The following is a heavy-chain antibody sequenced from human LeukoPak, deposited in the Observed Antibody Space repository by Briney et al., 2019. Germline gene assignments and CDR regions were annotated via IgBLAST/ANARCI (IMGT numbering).Heavy chain of an antibody. Sequence: GGSLRLPCAASGFTFSSYGMHWVRQAPGKGLEWVAVISYDGSNKYYADSVKGRFTISRDNSKNTLYLQMNSLRAEDTAVYYCAKSMYGSTSCYDYWGQGTLVTVSS. J-gene: IGHJ4*02. CDR2: ISYDGSNK. D-gene: IGHD2-2*01. CDR3: AKSMYGSTSCYDY. V-gene: IGHV3-30*18. CDR1: GFTFSSYG.